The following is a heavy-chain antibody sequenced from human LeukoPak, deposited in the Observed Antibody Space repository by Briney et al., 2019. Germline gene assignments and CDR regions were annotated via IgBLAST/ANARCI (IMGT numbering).Heavy chain of an antibody. D-gene: IGHD4-11*01. J-gene: IGHJ5*02. V-gene: IGHV1-46*02. Sequence: ASVTVSCKTSGYNFNSHHVHWVRQAPGQGLEWMGITLSHDGSTSSTQKFQGRVTMTRDTSTSTVYMELSRLKSEDTAVYYCARGGSLTTSLLAPWGQGTLVTVSS. CDR1: GYNFNSHH. CDR2: TLSHDGST. CDR3: ARGGSLTTSLLAP.